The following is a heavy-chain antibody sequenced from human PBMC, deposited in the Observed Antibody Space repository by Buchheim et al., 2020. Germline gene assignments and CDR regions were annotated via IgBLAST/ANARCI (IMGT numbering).Heavy chain of an antibody. CDR3: ASPGTRDEYDFDY. V-gene: IGHV3-30*03. CDR2: ISYDGSNK. J-gene: IGHJ4*02. Sequence: QVQLVESGGGVVQPGRSLRLSCAASGFTFSSYGMHWVRQAPGKGLEWVAVISYDGSNKYYADSVKGRFTISRDNAKNTVYLQMNSLRAEDTAVYYCASPGTRDEYDFDYWGQGTL. D-gene: IGHD5-24*01. CDR1: GFTFSSYG.